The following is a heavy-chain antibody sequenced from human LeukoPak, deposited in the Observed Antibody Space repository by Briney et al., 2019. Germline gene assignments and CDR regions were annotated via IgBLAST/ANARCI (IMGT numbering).Heavy chain of an antibody. V-gene: IGHV1-8*01. CDR1: GYTFSSYD. J-gene: IGHJ4*02. CDR3: ARRVRSGYNYFDY. Sequence: ASVKVSCKASGYTFSSYDINWVRQATGQGLEWMGWMNPNSGNTGYAQKFQGRVTITRNTSISTAYMELSSLRSEDTAVYYCARRVRSGYNYFDYWGQGTLVTVSS. D-gene: IGHD3-3*01. CDR2: MNPNSGNT.